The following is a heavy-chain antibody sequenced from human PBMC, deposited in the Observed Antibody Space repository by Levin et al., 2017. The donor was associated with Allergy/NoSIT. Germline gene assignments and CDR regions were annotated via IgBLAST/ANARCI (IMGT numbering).Heavy chain of an antibody. Sequence: SCAASGFTISNYGMNWVRQAPGKGLEWLSYITSRTDSVYYADSVKGRFTVSRDIAKSSLYLQMNSLRDEDTALYYCARDTWGGPDYWGQGTLVTVSS. V-gene: IGHV3-48*02. CDR2: ITSRTDSV. J-gene: IGHJ4*02. D-gene: IGHD1-26*01. CDR1: GFTISNYG. CDR3: ARDTWGGPDY.